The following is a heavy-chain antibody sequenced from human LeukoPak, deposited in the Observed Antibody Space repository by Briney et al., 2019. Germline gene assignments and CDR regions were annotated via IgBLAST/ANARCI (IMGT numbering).Heavy chain of an antibody. CDR2: IKQDVSEK. J-gene: IGHJ4*02. D-gene: IGHD1-26*01. CDR3: ARLVGATRNVDY. V-gene: IGHV3-7*01. Sequence: GGSLRLSCAASGFTSSSYWMSWVRQAPGKGLEWVANIKQDVSEKYCVDSVKGRFTISRDSAKNSLYLQMNSLRAEVTAVYYCARLVGATRNVDYWGQGTLVTVSS. CDR1: GFTSSSYW.